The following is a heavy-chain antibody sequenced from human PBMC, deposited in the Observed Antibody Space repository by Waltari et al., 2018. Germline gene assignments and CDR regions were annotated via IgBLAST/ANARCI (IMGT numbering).Heavy chain of an antibody. Sequence: AGLLKPSETLSLTCAVYGGSFTDYYWCWVRQPPGKGLEWIGEIFHSGVTNYKPSLKSRISISLDKSLNQFSLTLRSVNAADTAVYYCARVYDDVLTGYRFDSWGQGTLVTVSS. J-gene: IGHJ4*02. D-gene: IGHD3-9*01. CDR1: GGSFTDYY. CDR2: IFHSGVT. V-gene: IGHV4-34*12. CDR3: ARVYDDVLTGYRFDS.